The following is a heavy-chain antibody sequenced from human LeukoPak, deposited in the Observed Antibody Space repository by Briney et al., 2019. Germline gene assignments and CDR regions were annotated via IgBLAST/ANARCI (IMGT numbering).Heavy chain of an antibody. CDR1: GFIFRNFG. V-gene: IGHV3-23*01. D-gene: IGHD3-16*01. J-gene: IGHJ5*02. CDR3: AKDNYGGVYAS. Sequence: GGSLRLSCAASGFIFRNFGMSWIRQAPGKGLEWVSHISDVVAHTWYADSVKGRFIISRDNSNNRVFLQMNSLKPEDTALYYCAKDNYGGVYASWGQGTLVTVSS. CDR2: ISDVVAHT.